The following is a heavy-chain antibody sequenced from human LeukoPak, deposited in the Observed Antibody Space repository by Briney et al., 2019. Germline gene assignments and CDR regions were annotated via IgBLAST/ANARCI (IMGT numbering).Heavy chain of an antibody. D-gene: IGHD2-8*01. CDR3: ARVPVLMVYAIRQYYFDY. Sequence: SETLSLTCAVYGGSFSGYYWSWIRQPPGKGLGWIGEINHSGSTNYNPSLKSRVTISVDTSKNQFSLKLSSVTAADTAVYYCARVPVLMVYAIRQYYFDYWGQGTLVTVSS. CDR1: GGSFSGYY. J-gene: IGHJ4*02. V-gene: IGHV4-34*01. CDR2: INHSGST.